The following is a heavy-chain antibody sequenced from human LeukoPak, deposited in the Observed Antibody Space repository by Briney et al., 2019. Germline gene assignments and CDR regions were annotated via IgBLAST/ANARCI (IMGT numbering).Heavy chain of an antibody. CDR2: LSGSGGST. CDR1: GFTFSSYA. D-gene: IGHD2-21*01. V-gene: IGHV3-23*01. Sequence: GGSLRLSCAASGFTFSSYAMSWVRQTSGKGLEWVSALSGSGGSTYYADSVKGRFTISRDNSKNTLYLQMNSLRAEDTAVYYCAKGHSPFDYWGQGALVTVSS. CDR3: AKGHSPFDY. J-gene: IGHJ4*02.